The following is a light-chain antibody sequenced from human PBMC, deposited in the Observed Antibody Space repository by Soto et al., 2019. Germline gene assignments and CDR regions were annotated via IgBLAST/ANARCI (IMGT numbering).Light chain of an antibody. CDR2: AAS. Sequence: AIRVTQSPSSLSASTGDRVTITCRASQDINSYLAWYQQKPGKAPNLLIYAASSLQSGVPSRFSGSGSGTDFTLTISYLQSEDFASYYCQQYYSYPRTFGQGTKVDIK. V-gene: IGKV1-8*01. J-gene: IGKJ1*01. CDR1: QDINSY. CDR3: QQYYSYPRT.